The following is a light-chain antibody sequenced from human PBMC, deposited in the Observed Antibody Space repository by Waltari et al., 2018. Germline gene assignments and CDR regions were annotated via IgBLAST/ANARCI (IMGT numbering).Light chain of an antibody. CDR3: QVWDKSSYQAA. Sequence: SYVLTQAPSMSVAPGQTARITCVGNSLGSKSVNWYQQKPGQAPVLAVYGDSNRPSGLPGPFSATSSGSTATLTISWVEVGDEADYYCQVWDKSSYQAAFGGGTRLTVL. J-gene: IGLJ2*01. CDR2: GDS. V-gene: IGLV3-21*02. CDR1: SLGSKS.